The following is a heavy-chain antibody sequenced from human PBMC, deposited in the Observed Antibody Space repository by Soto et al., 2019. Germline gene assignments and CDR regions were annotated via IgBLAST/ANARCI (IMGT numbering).Heavy chain of an antibody. CDR1: GGSISSGDYY. J-gene: IGHJ4*02. Sequence: SETLSLTCTVSGGSISSGDYYWSWIRQPPGKGLEWIGYIYYSGSTYYNPSLKSRVTISVDTSKNQFSLELSSVTAADTAVYYCAREMPYDSSGYYFDYWGQGTLVTVSS. D-gene: IGHD3-22*01. CDR3: AREMPYDSSGYYFDY. V-gene: IGHV4-30-4*01. CDR2: IYYSGST.